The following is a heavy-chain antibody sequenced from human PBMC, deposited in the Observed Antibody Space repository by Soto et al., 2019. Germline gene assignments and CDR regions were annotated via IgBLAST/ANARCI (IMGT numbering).Heavy chain of an antibody. CDR1: GGSISSGGYY. D-gene: IGHD6-6*01. Sequence: LSLTCTVSGGSISSGGYYWSWIRQHPGKGLEWIGYIYYSGSTYYNPSLKSRVTISVDTSKNQFSLKLSSVTAADTAVYYCARAGLKYSSYLLSWGQGTLVTVSS. V-gene: IGHV4-31*03. CDR3: ARAGLKYSSYLLS. J-gene: IGHJ4*02. CDR2: IYYSGST.